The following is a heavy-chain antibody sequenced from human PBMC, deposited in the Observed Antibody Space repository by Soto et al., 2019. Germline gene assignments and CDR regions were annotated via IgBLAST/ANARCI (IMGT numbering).Heavy chain of an antibody. D-gene: IGHD2-15*01. V-gene: IGHV4-34*01. CDR2: INHSGST. Sequence: SETLSLTCAVYGGSFSGYYWSWIRQPPGKGLEWIGEINHSGSTNYNPSLKSRVTISVDTSKNQFSLKLSSVTAADTAVYYCARGPGAYWLGYCSGGSCYTYDYWGQGTLVTVSS. CDR1: GGSFSGYY. J-gene: IGHJ4*02. CDR3: ARGPGAYWLGYCSGGSCYTYDY.